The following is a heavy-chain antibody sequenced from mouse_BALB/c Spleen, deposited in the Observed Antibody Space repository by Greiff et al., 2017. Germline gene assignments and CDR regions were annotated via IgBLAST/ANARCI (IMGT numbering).Heavy chain of an antibody. V-gene: IGHV1S29*02. CDR1: GYTFTDYN. CDR3: GTARATFFAY. Sequence: VQLKQSGPELVKPGASVKISCKASGYTFTDYNMHWVKQSHGKSLEWIGYIYPYNGGTGYNQKFKSKATLTVDNSSSTAYMELRSLTSEDSAVYYCGTARATFFAYWGQGTLVTVSA. D-gene: IGHD3-2*01. CDR2: IYPYNGGT. J-gene: IGHJ3*01.